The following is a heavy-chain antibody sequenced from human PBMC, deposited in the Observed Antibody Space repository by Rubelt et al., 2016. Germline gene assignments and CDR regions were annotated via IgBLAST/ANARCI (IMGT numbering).Heavy chain of an antibody. D-gene: IGHD4/OR15-4a*01. CDR2: INANTGDP. CDR3: ARGHYGA. CDR1: GYTFTSYA. J-gene: IGHJ5*02. V-gene: IGHV7-4-1*02. Sequence: QVQLVQSGAEVKKPGASVKVSCKASGYTFTSYAMHWVRQAPGQRLEWMGWINANTGDPTYAQGFTGRLVFSLDTSVNTAYLQISSLQPEDTAVYFCARGHYGAWGQGTLVTVSS.